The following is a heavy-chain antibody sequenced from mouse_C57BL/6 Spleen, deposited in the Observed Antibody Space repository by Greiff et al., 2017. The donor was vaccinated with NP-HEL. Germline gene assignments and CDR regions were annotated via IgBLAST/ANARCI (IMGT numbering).Heavy chain of an antibody. CDR2: IYPGNSDT. J-gene: IGHJ2*01. CDR3: TGGSGEGYYFDY. V-gene: IGHV1-5*01. CDR1: GYTFTSYW. D-gene: IGHD1-1*01. Sequence: VQLQQSGTVLARPGASVKMSCKTSGYTFTSYWTHWVKQRPGQGLEWIGAIYPGNSDTSYNQKFKGKAKLTAVTSASTAYMELSSLTNEDSAVYYCTGGSGEGYYFDYWGQGTTLTVSS.